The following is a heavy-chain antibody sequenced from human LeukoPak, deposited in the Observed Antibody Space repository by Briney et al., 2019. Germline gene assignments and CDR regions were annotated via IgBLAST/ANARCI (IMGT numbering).Heavy chain of an antibody. J-gene: IGHJ4*02. CDR3: AREMYDSGGYRVSYFDY. V-gene: IGHV4-39*07. CDR1: GDSISTTFYY. CDR2: INHSGST. Sequence: SETLSLTCTVSGDSISTTFYYWGWIRQPPGKGLEWIGEINHSGSTNYNPSLKSRVTISVDTSENQFSLKLSSVTAADTAVYYCAREMYDSGGYRVSYFDYWGQGTLVTVSS. D-gene: IGHD3-22*01.